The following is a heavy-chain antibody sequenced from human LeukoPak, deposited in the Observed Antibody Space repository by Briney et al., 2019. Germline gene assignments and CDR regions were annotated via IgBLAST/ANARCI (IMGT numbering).Heavy chain of an antibody. CDR3: AKGGRTSPDY. Sequence: PGRSLRLSCAASGFTFSSYGMHWVRQAPGKGLEWVAFIRYDGSNKYYADSVKGRFTISRDNSKNTLYLQMNSLRAEDTAVYYCAKGGRTSPDYWGQGTLVTVSS. CDR2: IRYDGSNK. V-gene: IGHV3-30*02. CDR1: GFTFSSYG. J-gene: IGHJ4*02. D-gene: IGHD3-16*01.